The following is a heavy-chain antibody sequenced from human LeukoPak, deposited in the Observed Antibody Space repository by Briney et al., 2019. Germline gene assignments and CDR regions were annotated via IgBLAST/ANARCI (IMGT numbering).Heavy chain of an antibody. CDR1: GFTFSSNY. CDR2: IYSGGST. D-gene: IGHD3-16*02. CDR3: ASYDYVWGSYRYFNAFDI. V-gene: IGHV3-66*01. J-gene: IGHJ3*02. Sequence: GGSLRLSCAASGFTFSSNYMSWVRQAPGKGLEWVSVIYSGGSTYYSDSVKGRFTISRDNSKNTLYLQMNSLRAEDTAVYYCASYDYVWGSYRYFNAFDIWGQGTMVTVSS.